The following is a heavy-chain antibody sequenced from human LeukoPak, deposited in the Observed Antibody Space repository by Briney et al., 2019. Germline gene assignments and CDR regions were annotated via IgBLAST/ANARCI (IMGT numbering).Heavy chain of an antibody. CDR3: ARDIRPDREWGPGAFDI. Sequence: SEILSLTCTVSGGSISSYYWSWIRQPPGKGLEWIGYIYYTGNTNYNSSLKSRVTISVDTSKNQFSLKLSSVTAADTAVYYCARDIRPDREWGPGAFDIWGQGTMVTVSS. J-gene: IGHJ3*02. V-gene: IGHV4-59*01. CDR2: IYYTGNT. CDR1: GGSISSYY. D-gene: IGHD3-3*01.